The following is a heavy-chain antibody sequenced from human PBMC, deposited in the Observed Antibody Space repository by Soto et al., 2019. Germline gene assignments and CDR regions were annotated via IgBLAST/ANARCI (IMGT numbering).Heavy chain of an antibody. D-gene: IGHD2-2*01. CDR1: GFTFSSYG. J-gene: IGHJ5*02. CDR3: AKGEYCSSTSCYDVGDWFDP. Sequence: QVQLVESGGGVVQPGRSLRLSCAASGFTFSSYGMHWVRQAPGKGLEWGAVISYDGSNKYYADSVKGRFTISRDNSKNTLYLQMNSLRAEDTAVYYCAKGEYCSSTSCYDVGDWFDPWGQGTLVTVSS. CDR2: ISYDGSNK. V-gene: IGHV3-30*18.